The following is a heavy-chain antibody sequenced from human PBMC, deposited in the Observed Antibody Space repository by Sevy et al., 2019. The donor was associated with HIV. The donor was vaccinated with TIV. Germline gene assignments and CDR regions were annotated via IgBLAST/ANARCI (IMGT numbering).Heavy chain of an antibody. J-gene: IGHJ4*02. V-gene: IGHV4-34*01. CDR3: ARGNSSGWYDY. Sequence: SETLSLSCAVYGGSFSGYYWSWIRQPPGKGLEWIGEINHSGSTNYNPSLKSRVTISVDTSKNQFSLKLSSVTAADTAVYYCARGNSSGWYDYWGQGTLVTVSS. D-gene: IGHD6-19*01. CDR1: GGSFSGYY. CDR2: INHSGST.